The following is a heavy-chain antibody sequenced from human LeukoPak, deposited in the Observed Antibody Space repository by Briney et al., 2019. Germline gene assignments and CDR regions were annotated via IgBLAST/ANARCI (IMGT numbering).Heavy chain of an antibody. D-gene: IGHD1-26*01. CDR2: IYTSGST. V-gene: IGHV4-61*02. Sequence: SETLFLTCTVSGGSISSGSYYWSWIRQPAGKGLEWIGRIYTSGSTNYNPSLKSRLTISVDTSKNQFSLKLTSVTAADTAIYYCARTYDIVGDTAYFYYFYYMDVWGKGTTVTVSS. CDR3: ARTYDIVGDTAYFYYFYYMDV. CDR1: GGSISSGSYY. J-gene: IGHJ6*03.